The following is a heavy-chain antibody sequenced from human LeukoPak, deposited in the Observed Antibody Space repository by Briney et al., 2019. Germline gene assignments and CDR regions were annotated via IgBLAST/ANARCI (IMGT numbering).Heavy chain of an antibody. D-gene: IGHD2-21*02. CDR1: SGSISSYY. V-gene: IGHV4-59*08. Sequence: PSETLSLTCTVSSGSISSYYWSWIRQPPGQGLEWIGYSYSSGSTKYNPSLKSRVTISVDTPNNQFFLKLSSVTAADTAVYYCARHYCGGDCYTRFDYWGQGTLVTVSS. J-gene: IGHJ4*02. CDR2: SYSSGST. CDR3: ARHYCGGDCYTRFDY.